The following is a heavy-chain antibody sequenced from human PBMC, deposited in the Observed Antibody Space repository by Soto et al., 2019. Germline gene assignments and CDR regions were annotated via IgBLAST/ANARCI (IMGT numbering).Heavy chain of an antibody. D-gene: IGHD3-16*01. Sequence: QVQLVESGGGVVQPGTSLRLSCVGSGFTFRSYVIHWVRQAPGKGLEWVALTSYDGSNNFYGDSVKGRFTISRDNSRNKVELQMASLRLEDTALYSCARWGTTGGLDVWGQGTRVSVS. CDR2: TSYDGSNN. CDR1: GFTFRSYV. V-gene: IGHV3-33*05. CDR3: ARWGTTGGLDV. J-gene: IGHJ4*02.